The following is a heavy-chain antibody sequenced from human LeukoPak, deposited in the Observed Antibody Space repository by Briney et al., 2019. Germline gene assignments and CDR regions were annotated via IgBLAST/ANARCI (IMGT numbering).Heavy chain of an antibody. CDR3: ARNAKVLGRSGYDYYFDY. J-gene: IGHJ4*02. CDR2: MNPNSGNT. CDR1: GHTFTSYD. D-gene: IGHD5-12*01. Sequence: ASVKVSCKATGHTFTSYDINWVRQATGQGLEWMGWMNPNSGNTGYAQKFQGRVTITRNTSISTAYMELSSLRSEDTAVYYCARNAKVLGRSGYDYYFDYWGQGTLVTVSS. V-gene: IGHV1-8*03.